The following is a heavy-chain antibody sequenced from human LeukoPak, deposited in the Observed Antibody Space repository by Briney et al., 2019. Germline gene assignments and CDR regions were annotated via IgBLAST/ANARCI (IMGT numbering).Heavy chain of an antibody. CDR2: IWYDGSNK. D-gene: IGHD3-22*01. J-gene: IGHJ4*02. CDR1: GFTFSSYG. Sequence: PWRSLRLSCAASGFTFSSYGMHWVRQAPGKGLEWVAVIWYDGSNKYYADSVKGRFTISRDNSKNTLYLQMNSLRAEDTAVYYCARGDYYDSSGYSDYWGQGTLVTVSS. CDR3: ARGDYYDSSGYSDY. V-gene: IGHV3-33*01.